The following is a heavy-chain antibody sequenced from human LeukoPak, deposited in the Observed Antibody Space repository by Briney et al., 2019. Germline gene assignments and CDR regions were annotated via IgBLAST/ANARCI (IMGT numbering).Heavy chain of an antibody. CDR3: ARDSYYPAAAGNFDY. D-gene: IGHD6-13*01. Sequence: PGGSLRLSCEASGFMFTDYSMTWVRQAPGKGLEWVSYISSSSSTIYYADSVKGRFTISRDNAKNSLYLQMNSLRAEDTAVYYCARDSYYPAAAGNFDYWGQGTLVTVSS. J-gene: IGHJ4*02. CDR1: GFMFTDYS. V-gene: IGHV3-48*01. CDR2: ISSSSSTI.